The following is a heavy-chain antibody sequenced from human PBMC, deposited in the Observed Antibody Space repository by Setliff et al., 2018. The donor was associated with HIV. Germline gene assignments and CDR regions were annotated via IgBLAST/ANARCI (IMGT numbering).Heavy chain of an antibody. CDR1: GGSISSGDYY. CDR2: IYYSGST. Sequence: SSETLSLTCTVSGGSISSGDYYWSWIRQPPGKGLEWIGYIYYSGSTYYNPSLKSRVTISMDTSKNQFSLKVSSVTAADTAVYYCARRDDILTTYYHYWGQGTLVTVSS. CDR3: ARRDDILTTYYHY. J-gene: IGHJ4*02. D-gene: IGHD3-9*01. V-gene: IGHV4-30-4*08.